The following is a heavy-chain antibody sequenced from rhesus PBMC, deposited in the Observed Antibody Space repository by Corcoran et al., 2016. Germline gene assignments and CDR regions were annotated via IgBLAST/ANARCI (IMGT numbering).Heavy chain of an antibody. V-gene: IGHV3-59*01. CDR3: ARRANWNYVLDS. CDR2: ISNGGGST. J-gene: IGHJ6*01. Sequence: VEAGGGLEKPGGSLRLSCAASGFTFSDYYMHWVRQTSGQGLEWVSRISNGGGSTWYADSGKGRFTISRENAKKTLYLQMNSLRAEDTAVYYGARRANWNYVLDSWGQGVVATVS. CDR1: GFTFSDYY. D-gene: IGHD1-26*01.